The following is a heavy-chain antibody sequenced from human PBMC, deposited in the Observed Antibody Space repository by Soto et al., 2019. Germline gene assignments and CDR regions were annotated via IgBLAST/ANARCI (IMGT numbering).Heavy chain of an antibody. D-gene: IGHD1-1*01. CDR3: AREGGYVDY. CDR1: GGPIRSSSHY. J-gene: IGHJ4*02. V-gene: IGHV4-39*02. Sequence: PSETLSLTCTVSGGPIRSSSHYWGWIRQSPGTGLEWIGSIDESGDSYYNPSLKSRVTISVDTPKNQFSLKLISVTGADSAIYYCAREGGYVDYWGQGTLVTVSS. CDR2: IDESGDS.